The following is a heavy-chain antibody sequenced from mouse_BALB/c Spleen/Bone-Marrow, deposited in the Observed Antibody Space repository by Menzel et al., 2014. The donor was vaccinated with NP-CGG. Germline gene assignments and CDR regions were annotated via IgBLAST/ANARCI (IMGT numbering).Heavy chain of an antibody. CDR2: ISSGGRYT. CDR1: GFTFSNYA. CDR3: ARQGGDYGGKLPY. J-gene: IGHJ3*01. V-gene: IGHV5-9-3*01. Sequence: EVKLMESGGDLVKPGGSLKLSCAASGFTFSNYATSWVRQTPEKRLEWVATISSGGRYTYYPDSVKGRFTISRDNAKNTLYRQMISLRSEDTAMYYCARQGGDYGGKLPYWGQGTLVTVSA. D-gene: IGHD2-4*01.